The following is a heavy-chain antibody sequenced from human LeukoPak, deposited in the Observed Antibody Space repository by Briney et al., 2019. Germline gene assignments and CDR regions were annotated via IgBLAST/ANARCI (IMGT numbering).Heavy chain of an antibody. V-gene: IGHV1-24*01. CDR1: GFPLSELS. CDR2: FDPADVGT. D-gene: IGHD6-25*01. J-gene: IGHJ4*02. CDR3: ATDPMGAPYSGVHDN. Sequence: GASVTVSCKVSGFPLSELSMYWVRQAPGKGLEWIGGFDPADVGTFYAQKFQARVTITADTSTHTFYMLVNSLRSDDTAVYYCATDPMGAPYSGVHDNWGQGTLVAVSS.